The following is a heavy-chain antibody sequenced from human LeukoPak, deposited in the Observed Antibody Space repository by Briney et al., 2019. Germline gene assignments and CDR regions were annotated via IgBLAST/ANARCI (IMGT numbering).Heavy chain of an antibody. J-gene: IGHJ4*02. V-gene: IGHV4-34*01. D-gene: IGHD6-13*01. CDR3: ARDGIAAAGVDY. CDR2: INHSGST. Sequence: SETLSLTCAVYGGSFSGYYWSWIRQPPGKGLEWIGEINHSGSTNYNPSLKCRVTISVDTSKNQFSLKLSSVTAADTAVYYCARDGIAAAGVDYWGQGTLVTVSS. CDR1: GGSFSGYY.